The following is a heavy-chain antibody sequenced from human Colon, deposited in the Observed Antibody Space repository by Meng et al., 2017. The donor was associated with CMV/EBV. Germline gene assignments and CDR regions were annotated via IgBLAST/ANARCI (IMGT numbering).Heavy chain of an antibody. CDR3: AKDRRPYFYAMDV. V-gene: IGHV3-23*01. Sequence: GESLKISCAASGFTFTNYAMTWVRQAPGKGLEWVSSLGGGTYYADSVKGRFTISRDNSKNTLYLEMNSLGVEDTAVYYCAKDRRPYFYAMDVWGQGTTVTVSS. CDR1: GFTFTNYA. J-gene: IGHJ6*02. CDR2: LGGGT.